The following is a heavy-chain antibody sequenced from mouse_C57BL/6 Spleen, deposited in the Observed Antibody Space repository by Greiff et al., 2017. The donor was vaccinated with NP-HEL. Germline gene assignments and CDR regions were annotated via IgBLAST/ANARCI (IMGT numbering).Heavy chain of an antibody. Sequence: EVKLQESGPGLVKPSQSLSLTCSVTGYSITSGYYWNWIRQFPGNKLEWMGYISYDGSNNYNPSLKNRISITRDTSKNQFFLKLNSVTTEDTATYYCARGPGNYFDYWGQGTTLTVSS. CDR2: ISYDGSN. V-gene: IGHV3-6*01. CDR3: ARGPGNYFDY. J-gene: IGHJ2*01. CDR1: GYSITSGYY.